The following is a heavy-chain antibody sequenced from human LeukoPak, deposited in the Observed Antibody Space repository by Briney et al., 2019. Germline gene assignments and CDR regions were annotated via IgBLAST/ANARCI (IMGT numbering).Heavy chain of an antibody. V-gene: IGHV1-2*02. Sequence: ASVKVSCKASGYTFTGYYMHWVRQAPGQGLEWMGLINPNSGGTNYAQKFQGRVTMTRDTSISTAYMELSRLRSDDTAVYYCARDRRYYGSGSPRSWFDPWGQGTLVTVST. J-gene: IGHJ5*02. D-gene: IGHD3-10*01. CDR2: INPNSGGT. CDR1: GYTFTGYY. CDR3: ARDRRYYGSGSPRSWFDP.